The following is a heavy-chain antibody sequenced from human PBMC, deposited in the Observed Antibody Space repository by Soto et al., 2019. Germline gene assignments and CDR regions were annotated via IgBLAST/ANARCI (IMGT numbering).Heavy chain of an antibody. J-gene: IGHJ4*02. D-gene: IGHD1-1*01. CDR1: GYTFSDYY. V-gene: IGHV1-2*02. CDR2: INPNSGGT. CDR3: AREQATEKTEGVDF. Sequence: GGSVKVSVNTSGYTFSDYYIHWVRQAPGQGLEWMGWINPNSGGTKYAPKFQGGVTMTRDTSITTAYMELSRLRSGDTAVYYCAREQATEKTEGVDFWGQGTMVTVSS.